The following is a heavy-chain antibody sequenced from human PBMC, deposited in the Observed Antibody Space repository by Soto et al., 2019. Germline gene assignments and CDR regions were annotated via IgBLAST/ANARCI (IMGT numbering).Heavy chain of an antibody. J-gene: IGHJ5*02. V-gene: IGHV2-26*01. CDR2: IDSSGEK. CDR3: ARRHLAVAVSPWFDP. D-gene: IGHD6-19*01. Sequence: QVTLKESGPVLVKPTETLTLRCTVSGLSITDSEMGVSWIRQPPGQPLERLAHIDSSGEKSYRTFLKSRLAIPKDTSKNQIVLTMTNMDPADTATYYCARRHLAVAVSPWFDPWGQGIPVTVSS. CDR1: GLSITDSEMG.